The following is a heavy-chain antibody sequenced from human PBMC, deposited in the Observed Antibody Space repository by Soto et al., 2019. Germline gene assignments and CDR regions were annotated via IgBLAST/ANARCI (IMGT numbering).Heavy chain of an antibody. J-gene: IGHJ3*02. Sequence: EVQLVESGGGLVQPGGSLRLSCAASGFTFSSYDMHWVRQATGKGLEWVSAIGTAGDTYYPGSVKGRFTISRENAKNSLYLQMNSLRAGDTAVYYCARGSDGPYAFDIWGQGTMVTVSS. V-gene: IGHV3-13*01. CDR3: ARGSDGPYAFDI. CDR2: IGTAGDT. CDR1: GFTFSSYD.